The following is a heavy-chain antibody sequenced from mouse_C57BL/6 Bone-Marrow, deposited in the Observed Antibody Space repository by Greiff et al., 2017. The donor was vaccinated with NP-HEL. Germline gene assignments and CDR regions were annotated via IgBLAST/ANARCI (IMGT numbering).Heavy chain of an antibody. D-gene: IGHD1-1*01. J-gene: IGHJ2*01. V-gene: IGHV1-72*01. CDR3: PRYYYGSSSFDY. CDR2: IDPNSGGT. Sequence: QVQLQQPGAELVKPGASVKLSCKASGYTFTSYLMHWVKQRPGRGLEWIGRIDPNSGGTKYNEKFKSKATLTVDKPSSTAYMQLNSLTSAPSPFYYCPRYYYGSSSFDYWGQGTTLTVSS. CDR1: GYTFTSYL.